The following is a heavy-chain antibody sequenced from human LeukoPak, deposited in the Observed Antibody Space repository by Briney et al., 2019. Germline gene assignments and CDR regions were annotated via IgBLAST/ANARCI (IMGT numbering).Heavy chain of an antibody. CDR2: INSDGSST. CDR3: ARDNFGYCDRGSCYWDY. D-gene: IGHD2-15*01. V-gene: IGHV3-74*01. Sequence: PGGSLRLSCAASGFTFSSYWMHWVRQAPGKGLVWVSRINSDGSSTSYADSVKGRFTISRDNSKNTLYLQMNSLRAEDTAVYYCARDNFGYCDRGSCYWDYWGQGTLVTVSS. CDR1: GFTFSSYW. J-gene: IGHJ4*02.